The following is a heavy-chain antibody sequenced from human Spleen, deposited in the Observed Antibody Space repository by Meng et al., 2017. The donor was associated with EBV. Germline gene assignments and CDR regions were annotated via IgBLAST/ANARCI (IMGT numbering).Heavy chain of an antibody. D-gene: IGHD4-23*01. J-gene: IGHJ4*02. CDR2: SYYSRST. CDR3: AREACLRWAHLDY. Sequence: QEEVPGLVKSVRSLSRACGVSRASVSSGSSFCSASRPPARKALGWVGHSYYSRSTNYNPSLESRVAISIDTSKNPFSLQLNTVTAEDTALYSCAREACLRWAHLDYWGQGTLVTVSS. CDR1: RASVSSGSSF. V-gene: IGHV4-61*01.